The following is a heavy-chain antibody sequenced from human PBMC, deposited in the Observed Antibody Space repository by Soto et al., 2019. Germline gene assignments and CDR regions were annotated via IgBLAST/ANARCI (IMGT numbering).Heavy chain of an antibody. CDR1: GFTFWGDW. CDR3: ARDIYGGFSYGPGDN. D-gene: IGHD2-15*01. J-gene: IGHJ4*02. V-gene: IGHV3-7*01. CDR2: IKQDGSAK. Sequence: GGSLRLSCVASGFTFWGDWMSWVRQAPGTGLEWVANIKQDGSAKQYLDSVRGRFTISRDNSKNSVYLQMNSLRAEDTALYYCARDIYGGFSYGPGDNLAQGTLVTRLL.